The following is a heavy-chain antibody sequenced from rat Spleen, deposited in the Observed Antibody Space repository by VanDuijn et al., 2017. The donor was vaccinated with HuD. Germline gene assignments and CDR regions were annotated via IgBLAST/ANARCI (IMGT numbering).Heavy chain of an antibody. D-gene: IGHD1-12*02. CDR1: GFTFNKYW. CDR2: IPNTGGNS. V-gene: IGHV5-31*01. Sequence: EVQLVESGGGLVQPGRSLKLSCVASGFTFNKYWMTWVRQAPGRGLEWIASIPNTGGNSYYPASVKGRFTISRDNAKTTLSLQMNSLRSEDTATYYCTREGYYDGTYYPNYFAYWGQGTLVTVSS. CDR3: TREGYYDGTYYPNYFAY. J-gene: IGHJ3*01.